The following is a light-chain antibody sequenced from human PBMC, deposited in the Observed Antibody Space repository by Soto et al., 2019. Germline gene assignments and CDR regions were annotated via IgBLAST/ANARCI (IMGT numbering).Light chain of an antibody. CDR3: QQYETWPST. J-gene: IGKJ2*01. CDR2: GDS. V-gene: IGKV3D-15*01. CDR1: QTIGVN. Sequence: EILLTQSPGTLSVSPGERVTLSCKASQTIGVNLAWYQKKPGQAPTFLIFGDSNRATGVPDRFTGSGSGTEFSLTISSLQSDDFGTYYCQQYETWPSTFGPGTKLQI.